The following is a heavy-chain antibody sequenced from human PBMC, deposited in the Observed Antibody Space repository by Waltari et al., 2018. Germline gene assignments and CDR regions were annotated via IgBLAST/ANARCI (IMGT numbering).Heavy chain of an antibody. CDR2: IYYSGST. D-gene: IGHD5-18*01. CDR3: ARRYSYEYWYFDL. CDR1: GGSISSSSYY. J-gene: IGHJ2*01. V-gene: IGHV4-39*01. Sequence: QVQLQESGPGLVKPSETLSLTCTVSGGSISSSSYYWGWIRQPPGKGLEWIGSIYYSGSTYYNPSLKSRVTISVDTSKNQFSLKLSSVTAADTAVYYCARRYSYEYWYFDLWGRGTLVTVSS.